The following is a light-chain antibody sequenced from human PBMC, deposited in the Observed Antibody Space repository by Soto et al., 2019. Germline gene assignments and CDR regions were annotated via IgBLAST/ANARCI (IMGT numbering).Light chain of an antibody. CDR2: AAS. CDR3: QQSYSTPYP. J-gene: IGKJ2*01. CDR1: QSISSY. V-gene: IGKV1-39*01. Sequence: DIQMTQSPSSLSASVGDRVTITCRASQSISSYLNWYQQKPGKAPKLLIYAASSLQSGVPSRFSGSGSGTDCTLTISSLQPEDFATYYCQQSYSTPYPFGQGTKLEIK.